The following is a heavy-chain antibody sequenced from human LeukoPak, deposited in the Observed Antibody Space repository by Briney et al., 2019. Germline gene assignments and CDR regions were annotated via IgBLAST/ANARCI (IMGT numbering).Heavy chain of an antibody. Sequence: GGSLRLSCAASGFIFSGSAMNWVRQAPGKGLEWVSSINGVSSHIYYADSVKGRFTIYRDNAKNSLYLQMNSLRAEDTAMYYCVREDLGVDYWGQGTLVTVSS. V-gene: IGHV3-21*04. CDR1: GFIFSGSA. CDR2: INGVSSHI. J-gene: IGHJ4*02. CDR3: VREDLGVDY. D-gene: IGHD1-26*01.